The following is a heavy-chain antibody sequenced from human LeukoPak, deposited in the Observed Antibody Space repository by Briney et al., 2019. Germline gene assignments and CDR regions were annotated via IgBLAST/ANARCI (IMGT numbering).Heavy chain of an antibody. CDR1: GFTFSHYG. V-gene: IGHV3-33*06. CDR3: AKDAQRGFDYSNSLEY. J-gene: IGHJ4*02. CDR2: IWNDGSNK. Sequence: PGRSLRLSCAASGFTFSHYGMHWVRQAPGRGLEWVAVIWNDGSNKYYADSVKGRFTISRDNSQNTMDLHMNSLRAEDTAVYYCAKDAQRGFDYSNSLEYWGQGTLVTVSS. D-gene: IGHD4-11*01.